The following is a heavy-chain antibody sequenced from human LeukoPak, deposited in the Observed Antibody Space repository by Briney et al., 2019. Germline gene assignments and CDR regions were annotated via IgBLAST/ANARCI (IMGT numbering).Heavy chain of an antibody. Sequence: SVKVSCKASGGTFSSYAISWARQAPGQGLEWMGAIIPIFGTANYAQKFQGRVTITADESTSTAYMELSSLRSEDTAVYYCARRAGGALDIWGQGTMVTVSS. CDR2: IIPIFGTA. D-gene: IGHD2-15*01. CDR3: ARRAGGALDI. J-gene: IGHJ3*02. CDR1: GGTFSSYA. V-gene: IGHV1-69*01.